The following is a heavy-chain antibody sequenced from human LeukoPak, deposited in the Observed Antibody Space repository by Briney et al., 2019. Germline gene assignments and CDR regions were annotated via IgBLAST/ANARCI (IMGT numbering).Heavy chain of an antibody. D-gene: IGHD2-15*01. Sequence: PGGSLRLSCAASGFTFNIYSMNWVRQAPGKGLEWVSRITSSSHYIYCADSVKGRFTISRDNAKNSLYLDMSSLRADDTAVYYCARAENSGSGGLDPWGQGTLVTVSS. CDR2: ITSSSHYI. CDR3: ARAENSGSGGLDP. CDR1: GFTFNIYS. J-gene: IGHJ5*02. V-gene: IGHV3-21*01.